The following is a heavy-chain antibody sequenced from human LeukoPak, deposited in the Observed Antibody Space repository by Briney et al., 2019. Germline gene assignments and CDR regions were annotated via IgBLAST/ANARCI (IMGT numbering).Heavy chain of an antibody. CDR3: ARDGAHVFDY. Sequence: PSHTLSLTCTVSGGSISSGSYYWSWIRQPAGKGLEWIGRIYTSGSTNYNPSLKSRVTISVDTSKNQFSLKLSSVTAADTAVYYCARDGAHVFDYWGQGTLVTVSS. V-gene: IGHV4-61*02. CDR2: IYTSGST. J-gene: IGHJ4*02. CDR1: GGSISSGSYY. D-gene: IGHD3-16*01.